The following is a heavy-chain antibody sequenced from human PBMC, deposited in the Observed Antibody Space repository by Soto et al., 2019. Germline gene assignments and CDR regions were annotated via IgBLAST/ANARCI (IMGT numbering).Heavy chain of an antibody. CDR2: IGAYNGKT. Sequence: VQRVQSGAEVKKPGASVKVSCRAPGNTFTSSGISWVRQAPGQGLEGMGWIGAYNGKTNNAQKLQGRVTLTTDTSTSTAYMELRSLRSDDTAVYYCARGTNWNYGYWGQGTLVTVSS. CDR3: ARGTNWNYGY. J-gene: IGHJ4*02. CDR1: GNTFTSSG. V-gene: IGHV1-18*04. D-gene: IGHD1-7*01.